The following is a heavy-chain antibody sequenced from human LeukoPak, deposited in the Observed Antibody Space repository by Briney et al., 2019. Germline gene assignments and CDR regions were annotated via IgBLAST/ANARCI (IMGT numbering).Heavy chain of an antibody. V-gene: IGHV3-30*18. D-gene: IGHD1-26*01. CDR2: ISYDGSNK. J-gene: IGHJ4*02. CDR3: AKGTVGAKY. Sequence: PGGSLRLSCAASGFTFSSYGMHWVRQAPGKGLEWVAVISYDGSNKYYADSVKGRFTISRDNSKNTLYLQMNSLRAEDTAVYYCAKGTVGAKYWGQGTLVIVSS. CDR1: GFTFSSYG.